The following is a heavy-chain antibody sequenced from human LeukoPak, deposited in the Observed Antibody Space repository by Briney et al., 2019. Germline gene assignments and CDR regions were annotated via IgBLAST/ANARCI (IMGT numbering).Heavy chain of an antibody. Sequence: ASVKVSCKVSGYTLTELSMHWVRQAPGKGLEWMGGFDPEDGETIYAQKFQGRVTMTEDTSTNTAYMELSSLRSEDTAVYYCATDGKNGGVDYGDPRYYYYYGMDVWGQGTTVTVSS. CDR1: GYTLTELS. D-gene: IGHD4-17*01. J-gene: IGHJ6*02. CDR3: ATDGKNGGVDYGDPRYYYYYGMDV. V-gene: IGHV1-24*01. CDR2: FDPEDGET.